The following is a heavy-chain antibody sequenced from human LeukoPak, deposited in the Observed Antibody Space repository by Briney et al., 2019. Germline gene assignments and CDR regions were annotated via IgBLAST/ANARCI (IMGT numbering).Heavy chain of an antibody. V-gene: IGHV4-59*08. CDR2: IYYSGST. Sequence: SETLSLTCTVYAGSISSYYWSWIRQPPGKGLEWIGYIYYSGSTNYNPSLKSRVTISVDTTKNQFSLKLSSVTAADTAVDYCARLYSGGPKYIWFDPWGEGTLVTVSS. D-gene: IGHD6-19*01. J-gene: IGHJ5*02. CDR1: AGSISSYY. CDR3: ARLYSGGPKYIWFDP.